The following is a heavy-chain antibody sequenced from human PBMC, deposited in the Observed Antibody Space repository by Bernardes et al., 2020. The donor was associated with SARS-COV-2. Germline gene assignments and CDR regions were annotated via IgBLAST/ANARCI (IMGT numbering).Heavy chain of an antibody. CDR1: GFTFSSYA. CDR3: AKGYTYEFDW. J-gene: IGHJ4*02. D-gene: IGHD5-18*01. V-gene: IGHV3-23*01. Sequence: GGSLRLSCAASGFTFSSYAMSWVRQAPDKGLEWVSSISDSGGSTYYADSVKGRFTISRDNSKNTLYLQMNSLRAEDTAVYYCAKGYTYEFDWWGQGTLVTVSS. CDR2: ISDSGGST.